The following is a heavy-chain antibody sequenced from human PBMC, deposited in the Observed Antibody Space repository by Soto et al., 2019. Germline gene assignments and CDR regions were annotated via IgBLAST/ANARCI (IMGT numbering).Heavy chain of an antibody. CDR1: GGSISSYY. CDR3: ARLTHYDILTGYVFDY. J-gene: IGHJ4*02. Sequence: PSETLSLTCTVSGGSISSYYWSWIRQPPGKGLEWIGYIYYSGSTNYNPSLKSRVTISVDTSKNQFSLKLSSVTAADTAVYYCARLTHYDILTGYVFDYWGQGTLVTSPQ. CDR2: IYYSGST. D-gene: IGHD3-9*01. V-gene: IGHV4-59*01.